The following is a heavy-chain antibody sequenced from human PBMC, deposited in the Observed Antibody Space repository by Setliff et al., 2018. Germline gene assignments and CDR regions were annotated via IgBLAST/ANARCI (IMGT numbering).Heavy chain of an antibody. V-gene: IGHV4-31*03. CDR1: GGSISSGGYY. D-gene: IGHD4-17*01. Sequence: SETLSLTCTFSGGSISSGGYYWSWIRQHPGKGLEWIGYIYYSGSTYYNPSLKSRVTISVDTPKNQFSLKLSSVTAADTAVYYCARDPLTTNRRRAFDIWGQGTMVTVSS. CDR3: ARDPLTTNRRRAFDI. J-gene: IGHJ3*02. CDR2: IYYSGST.